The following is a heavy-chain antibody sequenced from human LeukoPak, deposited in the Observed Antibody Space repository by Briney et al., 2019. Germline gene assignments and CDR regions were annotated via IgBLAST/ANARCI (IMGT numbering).Heavy chain of an antibody. CDR1: GFTFSNYF. Sequence: PGRSLRLSCAASGFTFSNYFMHWVRQAPGKGLEWVADIAIDGSHTFYVESVKGRFTISRDNSKNTLYLQMNSLGPEDTAVYFCARERQDTVIHSGAFDIWGQGTMVTVSS. J-gene: IGHJ3*02. CDR2: IAIDGSHT. CDR3: ARERQDTVIHSGAFDI. V-gene: IGHV3-30-3*01. D-gene: IGHD2-21*02.